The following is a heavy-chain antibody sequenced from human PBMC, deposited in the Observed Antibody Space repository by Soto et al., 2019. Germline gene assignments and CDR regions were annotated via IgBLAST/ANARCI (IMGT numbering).Heavy chain of an antibody. CDR3: GRDSGYDWDAFDI. J-gene: IGHJ3*02. D-gene: IGHD5-12*01. CDR2: INSDGRST. CDR1: GFTFSSYW. Sequence: GGSLRLSCAASGFTFSSYWMHWVRQAPGKGLVWVSRINSDGRSTSYADSVKGRFTISRDNDKNTLYLQMNSLRAEDTAVYYCGRDSGYDWDAFDIWGQGTMVTVSS. V-gene: IGHV3-74*01.